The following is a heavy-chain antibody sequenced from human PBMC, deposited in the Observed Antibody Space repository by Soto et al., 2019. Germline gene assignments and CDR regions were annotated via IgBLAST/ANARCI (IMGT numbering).Heavy chain of an antibody. J-gene: IGHJ6*03. V-gene: IGHV3-30*18. D-gene: IGHD6-6*01. CDR3: AKDSGVVSSSSSALRNNYYYMDV. CDR1: GFTFTRHG. Sequence: QVQLVESGGGVVQPGKSLRLSCAASGFTFTRHGMHWVRLAPGKGLEWVAFISYDGSAKYYVDSVKGRFTLSRDNSRNMLYLQMNSLRAEDTALYYCAKDSGVVSSSSSALRNNYYYMDVWGKGTTVTVSS. CDR2: ISYDGSAK.